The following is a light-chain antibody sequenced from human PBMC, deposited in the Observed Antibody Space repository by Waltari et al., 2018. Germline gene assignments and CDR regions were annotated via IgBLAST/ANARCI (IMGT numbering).Light chain of an antibody. Sequence: QTVVTQEPSLSVSPGGTVTLTCALSSGSLSTTSYATWYQQTPGQAPHTLVYKANVRSSGVPARFSGAILGNTAALTITGAQADDESDYYCALYMGSGIWVFGGGTRLTVL. CDR2: KAN. J-gene: IGLJ3*02. CDR1: SGSLSTTSY. V-gene: IGLV8-61*01. CDR3: ALYMGSGIWV.